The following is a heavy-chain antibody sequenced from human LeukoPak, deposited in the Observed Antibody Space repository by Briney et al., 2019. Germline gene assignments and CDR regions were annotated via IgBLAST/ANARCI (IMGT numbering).Heavy chain of an antibody. D-gene: IGHD4-17*01. CDR1: GFTFSSHW. V-gene: IGHV3-74*01. CDR3: ASGSGDYGDPFDY. J-gene: IGHJ4*02. CDR2: INGDGSET. Sequence: GGALRLSCSASGFTFSSHWMHWVRQAPGKGLVWVARINGDGSETNYAGSVRGRFTISRDNAKSTLYLQMNSLRAEDTAVYYCASGSGDYGDPFDYWGQGTLVTVSS.